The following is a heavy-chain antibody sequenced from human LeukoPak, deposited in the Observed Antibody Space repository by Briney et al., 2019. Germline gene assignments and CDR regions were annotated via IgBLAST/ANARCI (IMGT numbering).Heavy chain of an antibody. D-gene: IGHD3-10*01. Sequence: PSETLSLTCSVSGGSISSSNYYWSWIRQPAGTGLEWIGRIYTSESTNYNPSLKSRVTISVDTSRNQFSLKLSSVTAADTAVYYCARGLWFGDENPPYFDYWGQGILVTVSS. CDR1: GGSISSSNYY. V-gene: IGHV4-61*02. CDR2: IYTSEST. J-gene: IGHJ4*02. CDR3: ARGLWFGDENPPYFDY.